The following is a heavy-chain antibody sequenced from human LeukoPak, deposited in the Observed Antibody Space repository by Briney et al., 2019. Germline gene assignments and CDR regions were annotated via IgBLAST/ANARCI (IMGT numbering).Heavy chain of an antibody. CDR3: ASSHMLQYCSRSTCGRDFDY. V-gene: IGHV4-59*01. J-gene: IGHJ4*02. CDR1: GGSISSYY. CDR2: MYYSGST. D-gene: IGHD2-2*01. Sequence: KTSETLSLTCTVSGGSISSYYWSWIRQPPGKGLEWIGYMYYSGSTNYNPSLKSRVTISIDTSKNQFSLKLSSVTAADTAVYYCASSHMLQYCSRSTCGRDFDYWGQGTLVTVSS.